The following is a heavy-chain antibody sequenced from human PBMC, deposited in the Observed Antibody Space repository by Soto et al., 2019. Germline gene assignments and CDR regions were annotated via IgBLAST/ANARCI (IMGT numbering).Heavy chain of an antibody. CDR1: GFTVSSNY. D-gene: IGHD1-26*01. Sequence: GSLRLSRAASGFTVSSNYMSWVPPAPGKGVEWVSVIYSGGSTYYADSVKGRFTISRDNSKNTPYLQMNSLRAEDTAVYYCARTRTNYRYSGSYYSYYFDYWGQGTLVTVSS. J-gene: IGHJ4*02. CDR2: IYSGGST. V-gene: IGHV3-53*01. CDR3: ARTRTNYRYSGSYYSYYFDY.